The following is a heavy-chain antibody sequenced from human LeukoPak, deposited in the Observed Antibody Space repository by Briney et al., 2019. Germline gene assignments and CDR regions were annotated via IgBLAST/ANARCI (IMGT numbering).Heavy chain of an antibody. J-gene: IGHJ4*02. CDR1: GGSVRSGRYY. Sequence: SETLSLTCTVSGGSVRSGRYYWSWLRQPPGKGLEWIGYIYYNGTTNYKPSLKGRVTISEDTSKNQFSLKLNSVSAADTAVYYCASYIIKCGAFDSWGQGTLVTVSS. CDR3: ASYIIKCGAFDS. D-gene: IGHD1-26*01. CDR2: IYYNGTT. V-gene: IGHV4-61*01.